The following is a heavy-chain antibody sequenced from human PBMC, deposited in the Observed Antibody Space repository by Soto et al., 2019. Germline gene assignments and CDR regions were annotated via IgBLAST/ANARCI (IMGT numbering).Heavy chain of an antibody. CDR1: GGTFSSYA. V-gene: IGHV1-69*13. CDR2: IIPIFGTA. D-gene: IGHD3-22*01. CDR3: ARANYDSSGYYYSDTTYYLDY. Sequence: SVKVSCKASGGTFSSYAISWVRQAPGQGLEWMGGIIPIFGTANYAQKFQGRVTITADESTSTAYMELSSLRSEDTAVYYCARANYDSSGYYYSDTTYYLDYWGQGTLVTVPQ. J-gene: IGHJ4*02.